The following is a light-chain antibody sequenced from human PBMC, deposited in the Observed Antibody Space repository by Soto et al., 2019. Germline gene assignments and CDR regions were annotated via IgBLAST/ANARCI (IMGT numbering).Light chain of an antibody. CDR2: KAS. V-gene: IGKV1-5*03. CDR3: QQYTSYSGT. J-gene: IGKJ1*01. Sequence: DIQMTQSPSTLSASVGDRVTITCRASQSISSWLAWYQQKPGKAPKLLIYKASSLESGVPSRFSGSGSGTEFTLTISSLLPVYFATYSCQQYTSYSGTFGQGTKVHIK. CDR1: QSISSW.